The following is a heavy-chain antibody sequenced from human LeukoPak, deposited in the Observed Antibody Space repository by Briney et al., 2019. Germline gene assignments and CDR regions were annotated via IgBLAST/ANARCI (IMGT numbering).Heavy chain of an antibody. D-gene: IGHD5-18*01. CDR1: GFTFSDYY. J-gene: IGHJ4*02. Sequence: PGGSLRLSCAASGFTFSDYYMSWIRQAPGKGLEWVSYISSSGSTIYYADSVKGRFTISRDNAKNSLYLQMNSLRAEDTAVYYCAGDVDTAMVPFFDYWGQGTLVTVSS. CDR2: ISSSGSTI. V-gene: IGHV3-11*04. CDR3: AGDVDTAMVPFFDY.